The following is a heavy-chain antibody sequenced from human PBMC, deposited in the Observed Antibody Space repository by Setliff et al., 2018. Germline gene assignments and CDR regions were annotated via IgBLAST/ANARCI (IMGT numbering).Heavy chain of an antibody. CDR3: AREGTPGPTNGNWFDP. CDR2: VSYSGST. Sequence: NPSETLSLTCTISGGSINLPYWSWVRQPPGKGLEWIGYVSYSGSTSYNPSLKSRVTISLDTSKTQFSLKLTSVTAADTAVYFCAREGTPGPTNGNWFDPWGQGVLVTVSS. CDR1: GGSINLPY. D-gene: IGHD1-26*01. J-gene: IGHJ5*02. V-gene: IGHV4-59*11.